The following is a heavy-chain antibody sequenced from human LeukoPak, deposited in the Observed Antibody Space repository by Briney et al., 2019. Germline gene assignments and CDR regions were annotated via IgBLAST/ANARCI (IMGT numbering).Heavy chain of an antibody. CDR3: AKDRLAYSYAQPFDY. J-gene: IGHJ4*02. V-gene: IGHV3-23*01. D-gene: IGHD5-18*01. CDR2: SSVGGNT. Sequence: PGGSLRLSCAASGFTFSSYAMSWVRQAPGKGLEWVSASSVGGNTHFADSVKGRFTISRDNSKNTLYLQMNSLRAEDTAVYYCAKDRLAYSYAQPFDYWGQGTLVTVSS. CDR1: GFTFSSYA.